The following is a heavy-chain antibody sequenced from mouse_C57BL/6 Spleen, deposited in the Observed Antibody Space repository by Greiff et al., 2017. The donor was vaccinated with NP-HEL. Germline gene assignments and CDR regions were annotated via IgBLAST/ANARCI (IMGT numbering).Heavy chain of an antibody. V-gene: IGHV1-15*01. J-gene: IGHJ2*01. Sequence: VQLVESGAELVRPGASVTLSCKASGYTFTDYEMHWVKQTPVHGLEWIGAIDPETGGTAYNQKFKGKAILTADKSSSTAYMELRSLTSEDSAVYYCTRYYFYFDYWGQGTTLTVSS. CDR1: GYTFTDYE. CDR2: IDPETGGT. CDR3: TRYYFYFDY. D-gene: IGHD1-1*01.